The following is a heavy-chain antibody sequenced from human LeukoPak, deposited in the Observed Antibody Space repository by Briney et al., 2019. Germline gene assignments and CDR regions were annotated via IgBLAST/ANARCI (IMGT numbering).Heavy chain of an antibody. Sequence: SETLSLTCTVSGGSISSYYWSWIRQPPGKGLEWIGYIYYSGSTNCNPSLKSRVTISVDTSKNQFSLKLSSVTAADTAVYYCARDNYYGSGSHGYDYWGQGTLVTVSS. V-gene: IGHV4-59*01. CDR1: GGSISSYY. J-gene: IGHJ4*02. CDR2: IYYSGST. CDR3: ARDNYYGSGSHGYDY. D-gene: IGHD3-10*01.